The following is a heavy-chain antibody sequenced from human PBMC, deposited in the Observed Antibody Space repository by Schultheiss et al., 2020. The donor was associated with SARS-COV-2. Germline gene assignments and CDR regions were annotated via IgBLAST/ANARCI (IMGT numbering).Heavy chain of an antibody. CDR3: ARVKRGGRYCSSTSCSRGYYMDV. V-gene: IGHV1-2*02. J-gene: IGHJ6*03. CDR1: GYTFTGYY. D-gene: IGHD2-2*01. Sequence: ASVKVSCKASGYTFTGYYMHWVRQAPGQGLEWMGWINPNSGGTNYAQKFQGRVTMTRDTSISTAYMELSRLRSEDTAVYYCARVKRGGRYCSSTSCSRGYYMDVWGKGTTVTVSS. CDR2: INPNSGGT.